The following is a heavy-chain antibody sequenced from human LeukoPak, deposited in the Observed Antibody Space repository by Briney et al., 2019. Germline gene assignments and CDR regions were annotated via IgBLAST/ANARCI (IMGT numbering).Heavy chain of an antibody. J-gene: IGHJ4*02. Sequence: GGSLRLSCAASGFTFSSYWMSWVRQAPGKGLEWVANIKQDGSEKYYVDSVKGRFTISRDNAKNSLYLQMNSLRAEDTAVYYCARLYISTSYVPYFDYWGQGTLVTVSS. CDR2: IKQDGSEK. CDR3: ARLYISTSYVPYFDY. D-gene: IGHD6-13*01. CDR1: GFTFSSYW. V-gene: IGHV3-7*01.